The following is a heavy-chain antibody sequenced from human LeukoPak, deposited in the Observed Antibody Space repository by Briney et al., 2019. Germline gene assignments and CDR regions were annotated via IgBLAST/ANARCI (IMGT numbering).Heavy chain of an antibody. CDR3: ARGMVYAIYYYYYGMDV. D-gene: IGHD2-8*01. V-gene: IGHV1-46*01. J-gene: IGHJ6*02. CDR1: GYTFTSYD. Sequence: ASVKVSCKASGYTFTSYDMHWVRQAPGQGLEWMGIINPSGGSTTYAQKFQGRVTMTRDTSTSTVYMELSSLRSEDTAVYYCARGMVYAIYYYYYGMDVWGQGTTVTVSS. CDR2: INPSGGST.